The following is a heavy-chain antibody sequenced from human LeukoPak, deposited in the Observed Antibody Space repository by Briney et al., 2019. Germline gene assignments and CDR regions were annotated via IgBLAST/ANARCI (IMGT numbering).Heavy chain of an antibody. J-gene: IGHJ5*02. V-gene: IGHV4-59*01. Sequence: SETLSLTCTVSGGSISSYHWSWIRQPPGKGLEWIGYIYYSGSTNYNPSLKSRVTISVDTSKNQFSLKLSSVTAADTAVYYCARDMYSSSSRWFDPWGQGTLVTVSS. CDR3: ARDMYSSSSRWFDP. CDR2: IYYSGST. CDR1: GGSISSYH. D-gene: IGHD6-6*01.